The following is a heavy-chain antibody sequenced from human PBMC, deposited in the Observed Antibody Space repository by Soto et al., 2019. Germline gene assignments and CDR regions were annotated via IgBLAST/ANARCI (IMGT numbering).Heavy chain of an antibody. J-gene: IGHJ4*02. Sequence: SETLSLTCTVSGGSISSGDYYWSWIRQPPGKGLEWIGYIYYSGSTYYNPSLKSRVTISVDTSKNQFSLKLSSVTAADTAVYYCAGMTGGLGAPDYWGQGTLVTVSS. V-gene: IGHV4-30-4*01. D-gene: IGHD1-20*01. CDR3: AGMTGGLGAPDY. CDR2: IYYSGST. CDR1: GGSISSGDYY.